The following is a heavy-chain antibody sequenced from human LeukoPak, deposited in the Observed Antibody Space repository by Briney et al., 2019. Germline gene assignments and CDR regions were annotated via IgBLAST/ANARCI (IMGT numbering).Heavy chain of an antibody. V-gene: IGHV1-2*02. J-gene: IGHJ4*02. CDR3: ARARHHSGSCQGGLGY. Sequence: GASVKVSCKASGYTFTGYYMHWVRQAPGQGLEWMGWINPNSGGTNYAQKFQGRVTMTRDTSISTAYMELSRLRSDDTAVYYRARARHHSGSCQGGLGYWGQGTLVTVSS. D-gene: IGHD1-26*01. CDR1: GYTFTGYY. CDR2: INPNSGGT.